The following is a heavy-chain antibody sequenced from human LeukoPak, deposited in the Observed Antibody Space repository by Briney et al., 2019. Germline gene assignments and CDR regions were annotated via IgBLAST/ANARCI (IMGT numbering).Heavy chain of an antibody. CDR2: IRYDGSNK. D-gene: IGHD3-9*01. J-gene: IGHJ6*03. Sequence: PGGSLRLSCAASGFTFSSYGMHWVRQAPGKGLEWVAFIRYDGSNKYYADSVKGRFTISRDNSKNTLYLQMNSLRAEDTAVYYCAKGKNGGLRYFDWSKPYPPIPYYYYMDVWGKGTTVTISS. V-gene: IGHV3-30*02. CDR1: GFTFSSYG. CDR3: AKGKNGGLRYFDWSKPYPPIPYYYYMDV.